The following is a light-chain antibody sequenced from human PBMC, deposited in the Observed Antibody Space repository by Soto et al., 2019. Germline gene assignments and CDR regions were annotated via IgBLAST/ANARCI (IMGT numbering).Light chain of an antibody. CDR3: QHRFNWPPWT. CDR1: QSVSTY. J-gene: IGKJ1*01. V-gene: IGKV3-11*01. Sequence: EIVLTQSPATLSLSPGERATLSCRASQSVSTYLAWYQQKPGQAPRLLIYDASNRATGIPARFSGSGSGTDFTLTISSLEPEDFAVYYCQHRFNWPPWTFGQGTKVEI. CDR2: DAS.